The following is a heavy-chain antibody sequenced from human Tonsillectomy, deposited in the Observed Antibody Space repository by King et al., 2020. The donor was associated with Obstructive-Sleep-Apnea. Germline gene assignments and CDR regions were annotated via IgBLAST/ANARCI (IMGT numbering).Heavy chain of an antibody. CDR1: GYSISSGYY. J-gene: IGHJ6*02. Sequence: VQLQESGPGLVKPSETLSLTCTVSGYSISSGYYWGWIRQPPGKGLEWIGSMYERGTTYYNPSLKSRVSISIDTSKNQFSLNLSSVTAADTAVYYCARDGGPQVSMDVWGQGSTVTVSS. CDR3: ARDGGPQVSMDV. D-gene: IGHD2-21*01. CDR2: MYERGTT. V-gene: IGHV4-38-2*02.